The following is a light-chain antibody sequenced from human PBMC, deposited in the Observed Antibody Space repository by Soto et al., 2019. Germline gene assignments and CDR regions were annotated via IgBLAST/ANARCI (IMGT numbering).Light chain of an antibody. Sequence: QSALTQPASVSGSPGQSITISCTGTSSDVGGYNYVSWYQHHPGKAPKLIIYDVTNRPSGVSNPFSGSKSGDTASLTISGLLPADEADYYYCSYSTSNTPQVVFGTGTKLTVL. J-gene: IGLJ1*01. CDR3: CSYSTSNTPQVV. V-gene: IGLV2-14*03. CDR2: DVT. CDR1: SSDVGGYNY.